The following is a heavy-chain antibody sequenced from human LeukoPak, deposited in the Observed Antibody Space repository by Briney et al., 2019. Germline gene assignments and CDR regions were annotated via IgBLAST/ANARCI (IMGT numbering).Heavy chain of an antibody. CDR3: ASDVLHACDI. V-gene: IGHV1-18*01. CDR2: ISTHKGNT. J-gene: IGHJ3*02. Sequence: ASVKVSCKASGYTFTKYGLSWVRQAPGQGLEWMGWISTHKGNTNYGQKFQGRVTMTTDTSTSTAYMEVRSLRSDDTAVYYCASDVLHACDIWGQGTMATVSS. CDR1: GYTFTKYG.